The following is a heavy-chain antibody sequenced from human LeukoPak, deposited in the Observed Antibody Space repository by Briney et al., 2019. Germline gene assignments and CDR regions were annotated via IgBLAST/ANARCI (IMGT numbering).Heavy chain of an antibody. V-gene: IGHV4-59*08. Sequence: SQTLSLTCTVSGGSISSYYWSWIRQPPGKGLEWIGYIYYSGSTNYNPSRKSRVTISVDTSKNQFSLKLSSVTAADTAVYYCARHFTGYSSGWYSFDYWGQGTLVTVSS. CDR2: IYYSGST. CDR3: ARHFTGYSSGWYSFDY. D-gene: IGHD6-19*01. J-gene: IGHJ4*02. CDR1: GGSISSYY.